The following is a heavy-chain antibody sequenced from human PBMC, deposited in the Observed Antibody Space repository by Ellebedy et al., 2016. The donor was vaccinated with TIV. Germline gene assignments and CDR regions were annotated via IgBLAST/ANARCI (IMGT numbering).Heavy chain of an antibody. Sequence: PGGSLRLSCAASGFTFNNYAMSWVSQAPGKGMEWVSVISGSGGCTYYADSVKGRFTISRDNSKNTQYLQMNSLRAEDTAVYYCARDQGVSNWFDPWGQGTLVTVSS. CDR3: ARDQGVSNWFDP. J-gene: IGHJ5*02. CDR1: GFTFNNYA. D-gene: IGHD5/OR15-5a*01. V-gene: IGHV3-23*01. CDR2: ISGSGGCT.